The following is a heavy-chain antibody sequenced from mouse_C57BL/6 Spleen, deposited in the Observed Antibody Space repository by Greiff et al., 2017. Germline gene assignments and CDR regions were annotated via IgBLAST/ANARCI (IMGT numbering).Heavy chain of an antibody. CDR3: AREGTAQATYYAMDY. V-gene: IGHV1-82*01. CDR1: GYAFSSSW. CDR2: IYPGDGDT. J-gene: IGHJ4*01. D-gene: IGHD3-2*02. Sequence: VQLQQSGPELVKPGASVKISCKASGYAFSSSWMNWVKQRPGKGLEWIGRIYPGDGDTNYNGKFKGKATLTADKSSSTAYMQLSSLTSEDSAVDFCAREGTAQATYYAMDYWGQGTSVTVSS.